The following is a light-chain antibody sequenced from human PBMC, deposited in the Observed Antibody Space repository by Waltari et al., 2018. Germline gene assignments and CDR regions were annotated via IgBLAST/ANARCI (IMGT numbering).Light chain of an antibody. CDR2: NTA. CDR1: TGAVTSGYY. V-gene: IGLV7-43*01. Sequence: QTVVTQEPSLTVSPGGTVTPTCASSTGAVTSGYYPNWFQQKPGQAPRALIYNTANKHSWTPARFSGSLLGGKAALTLSGVQPEDEADYYCLLYYGGAQLRVFGGGTKLTVL. J-gene: IGLJ3*02. CDR3: LLYYGGAQLRV.